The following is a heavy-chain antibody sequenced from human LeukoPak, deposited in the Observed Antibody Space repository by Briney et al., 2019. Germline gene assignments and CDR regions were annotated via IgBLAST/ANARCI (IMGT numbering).Heavy chain of an antibody. V-gene: IGHV3-21*01. CDR3: GRDSGFSGTQRGEY. J-gene: IGHJ4*02. Sequence: AGSLSLSCAASGFTFSSNSMNWDRQAPGKGLEWVLSISTSSSYIYYADSLKGRFTISRDNAKNSLYLQMNSLRAENTTVYYYGRDSGFSGTQRGEYWGQGTLVTVSS. CDR2: ISTSSSYI. CDR1: GFTFSSNS. D-gene: IGHD3/OR15-3a*01.